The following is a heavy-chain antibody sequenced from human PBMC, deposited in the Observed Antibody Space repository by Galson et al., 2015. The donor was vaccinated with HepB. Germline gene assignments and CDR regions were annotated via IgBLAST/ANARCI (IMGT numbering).Heavy chain of an antibody. J-gene: IGHJ4*02. Sequence: SVKVSCKASGYTFTNYGISWVRQAPGQGLEWMGWISGYNGNTYYAQRLQGRVTMTTDTSTSTAYMELRSLRSDDTALYYCARDWNFDSSGYYSRVHFDYWGRGTLVTVSS. CDR2: ISGYNGNT. D-gene: IGHD3-22*01. CDR1: GYTFTNYG. V-gene: IGHV1-18*01. CDR3: ARDWNFDSSGYYSRVHFDY.